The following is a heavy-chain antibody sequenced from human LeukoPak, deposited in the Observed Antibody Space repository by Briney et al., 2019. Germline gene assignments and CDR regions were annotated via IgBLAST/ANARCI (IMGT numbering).Heavy chain of an antibody. J-gene: IGHJ4*02. Sequence: LETLSLTCAVYGGSFSYYYWSWIRQPPGKGLEWIAEINHSGSTKYNPSLKSRVTISVDTSKNQFSLKLTSVTAADTAVYYCAAVPESYYTMYYFNYWGPGTLVTVSS. CDR1: GGSFSYYY. D-gene: IGHD3-10*01. CDR2: INHSGST. V-gene: IGHV4-34*01. CDR3: AAVPESYYTMYYFNY.